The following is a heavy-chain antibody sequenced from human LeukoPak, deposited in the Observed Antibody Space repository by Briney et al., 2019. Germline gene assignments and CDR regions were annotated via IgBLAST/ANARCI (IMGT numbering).Heavy chain of an antibody. J-gene: IGHJ4*02. CDR2: IYYSGST. Sequence: SETLTLTCTVSGGSISSSSYYWGRIRQPPGKGRDWIGSIYYSGSTYYNPSLKSRVTISVDTYKNHFSLKLSSVTAADTAVYYCARHRRFGVVIIDYWGQGTLVTVSS. CDR1: GGSISSSSYY. D-gene: IGHD3-3*01. V-gene: IGHV4-39*01. CDR3: ARHRRFGVVIIDY.